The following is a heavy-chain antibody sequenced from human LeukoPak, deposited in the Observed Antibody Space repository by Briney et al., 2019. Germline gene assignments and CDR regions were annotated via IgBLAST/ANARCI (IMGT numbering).Heavy chain of an antibody. Sequence: PGGSLRLSCAASGFTFSSYAMSWVRQAPGKGLQWVSAISVGDGSTSYADSVKGRFTISRDNPKNTLYLQMNSLRGEDTAVYYCAKGKVVPATIYDYWGQGTLVTVSS. D-gene: IGHD2-2*02. J-gene: IGHJ4*02. CDR1: GFTFSSYA. CDR2: ISVGDGST. CDR3: AKGKVVPATIYDY. V-gene: IGHV3-23*01.